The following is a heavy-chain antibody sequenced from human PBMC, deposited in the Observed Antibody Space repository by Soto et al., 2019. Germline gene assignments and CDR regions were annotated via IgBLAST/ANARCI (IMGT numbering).Heavy chain of an antibody. Sequence: SVKVSCKASGGTFSSYAISWVRQAPGQGLEWMGGIIPIFGTANYAQKFQGRVTITAXXXXSXXXMXLXXLRSEDTAVYYCARAPLSGYSYEPRDYGMDVWG. D-gene: IGHD5-18*01. CDR2: IIPIFGTA. V-gene: IGHV1-69*13. J-gene: IGHJ6*02. CDR1: GGTFSSYA. CDR3: ARAPLSGYSYEPRDYGMDV.